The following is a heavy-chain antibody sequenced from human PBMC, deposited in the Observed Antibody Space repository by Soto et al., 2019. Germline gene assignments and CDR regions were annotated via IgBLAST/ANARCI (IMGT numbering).Heavy chain of an antibody. CDR1: GYTFTSYA. CDR3: ARDVVRITMVRGATNQAYYYYYGMDV. J-gene: IGHJ6*02. V-gene: IGHV1-3*01. D-gene: IGHD3-10*01. CDR2: INAGNGNT. Sequence: ASVKVSCKASGYTFTSYAMHWVRQAPGQRLEWTGWINAGNGNTKYSQKFQGRVTITRDTSASTAYMELSSLRSEDTAVYYCARDVVRITMVRGATNQAYYYYYGMDVWGQGTTVTVSS.